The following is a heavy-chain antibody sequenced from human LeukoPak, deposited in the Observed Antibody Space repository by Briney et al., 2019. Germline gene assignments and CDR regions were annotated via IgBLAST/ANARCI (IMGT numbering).Heavy chain of an antibody. CDR2: ISYDGSNK. CDR1: GFTFSSYW. V-gene: IGHV3-30-3*01. D-gene: IGHD1-14*01. CDR3: ARARTGVRLQYYFDY. J-gene: IGHJ4*02. Sequence: GGSLRLSCAASGFTFSSYWMSWVRQAPGKGPEWVAVISYDGSNKYYADSVKGRFTISRDNSKNTLYLQMNSLRAEDTAVYYCARARTGVRLQYYFDYWGQGTLVTVSS.